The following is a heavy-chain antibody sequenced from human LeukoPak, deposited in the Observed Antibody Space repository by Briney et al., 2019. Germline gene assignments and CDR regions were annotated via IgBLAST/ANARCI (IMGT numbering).Heavy chain of an antibody. CDR2: ISGSGGST. Sequence: QPGGSLRLSCAASGFTFSSYAMSWVRQAPGKWLEWVSAISGSGGSTYYADSVKGRFTISRDNSKNTLYLQMNSLRAEDTAVYYCAKHSLLAYYFDYWGQGTLVTVSS. J-gene: IGHJ4*02. D-gene: IGHD6-13*01. CDR3: AKHSLLAYYFDY. V-gene: IGHV3-23*01. CDR1: GFTFSSYA.